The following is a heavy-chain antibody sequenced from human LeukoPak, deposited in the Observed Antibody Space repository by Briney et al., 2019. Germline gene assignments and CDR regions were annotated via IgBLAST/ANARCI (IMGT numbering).Heavy chain of an antibody. Sequence: GASVKVSCKSSGYTFTSYGISWVRQAPGQGLEWMGWIIAYNVNTNYAQKLQGRVTMTTDTSTSKAYMELRSLRYDDTAVYYCAREGYCSSTSCYTRYYYYGMDVWGQGTTVTVSS. CDR3: AREGYCSSTSCYTRYYYYGMDV. V-gene: IGHV1-18*01. CDR2: IIAYNVNT. D-gene: IGHD2-2*02. CDR1: GYTFTSYG. J-gene: IGHJ6*02.